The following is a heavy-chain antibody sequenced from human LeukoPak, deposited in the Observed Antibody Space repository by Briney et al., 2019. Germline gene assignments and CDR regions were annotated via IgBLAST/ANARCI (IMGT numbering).Heavy chain of an antibody. CDR1: GFTFSSYA. Sequence: GGSLRLSCAASGFTFSSYAMSWVRQAPGKGLEWVSTISGSGDSTYNADSVKGRFTISRDNSKNTLYLQMNSLRAEDTAVYYCAKGLTTVTKNGWGQGTLVTVSS. V-gene: IGHV3-23*01. CDR2: ISGSGDST. CDR3: AKGLTTVTKNG. J-gene: IGHJ4*02. D-gene: IGHD4-17*01.